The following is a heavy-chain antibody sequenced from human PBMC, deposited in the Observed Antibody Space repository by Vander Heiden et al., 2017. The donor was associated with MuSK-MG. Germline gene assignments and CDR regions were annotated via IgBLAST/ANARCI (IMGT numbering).Heavy chain of an antibody. V-gene: IGHV1-69*01. Sequence: QVQLVQSGAEVKKPGSSVKVSCKASGGTFSSYAISWVGQAPGQGLEWMGGIIPIFGTANYAQKFQGRVTITADESTSTAYMELSSLRSEDTAVYYCARGEVGYYDSSGYYYKHFDYWGQGTLVTVSS. D-gene: IGHD3-22*01. CDR3: ARGEVGYYDSSGYYYKHFDY. CDR2: IIPIFGTA. CDR1: GGTFSSYA. J-gene: IGHJ4*02.